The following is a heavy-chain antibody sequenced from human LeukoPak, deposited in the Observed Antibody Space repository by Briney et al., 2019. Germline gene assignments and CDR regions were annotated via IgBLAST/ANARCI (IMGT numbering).Heavy chain of an antibody. CDR1: GCTVSRNY. CDR3: AREATMVRGIYDY. D-gene: IGHD3-10*01. Sequence: GGSVRLSCAASGCTVSRNYMSWVRQAPGQGLEWVSVIYSGGSTYYADSVKGRFTISRDNSKNTLYLQMNSLRSEDTAVYYCAREATMVRGIYDYWGQGTLATVSS. J-gene: IGHJ4*02. V-gene: IGHV3-53*05. CDR2: IYSGGST.